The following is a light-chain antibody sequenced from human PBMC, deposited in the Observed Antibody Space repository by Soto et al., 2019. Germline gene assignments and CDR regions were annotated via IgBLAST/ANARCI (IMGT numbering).Light chain of an antibody. V-gene: IGKV3-20*01. CDR3: QQYGSSPFT. Sequence: EIVLTQSPGTLSLSPGERATLSCRAGQSVSSSYLAWYQQKPGQAPRLLIYGASSRATGIPARFSGSGSGTDFTLTISRLEPEDFAVYYCQQYGSSPFTFGPGTKVDIK. CDR2: GAS. J-gene: IGKJ3*01. CDR1: QSVSSSY.